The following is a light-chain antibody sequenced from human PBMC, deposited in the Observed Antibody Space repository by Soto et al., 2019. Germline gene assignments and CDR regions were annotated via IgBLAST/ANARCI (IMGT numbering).Light chain of an antibody. Sequence: EIVMTQSPATLSVSPGERATLSCRASQSISSSLAWYQQKPGQAARLLIYGASTRATGIPARFSGSGSGTEFTLTISSLQSEDFAVYYCQRYNNGPTYTFGQGTKLEIK. CDR2: GAS. J-gene: IGKJ2*01. CDR3: QRYNNGPTYT. CDR1: QSISSS. V-gene: IGKV3-15*01.